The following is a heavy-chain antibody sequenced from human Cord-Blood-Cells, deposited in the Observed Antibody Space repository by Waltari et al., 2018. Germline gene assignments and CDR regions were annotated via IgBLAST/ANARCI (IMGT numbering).Heavy chain of an antibody. CDR1: GFTFSSSA. J-gene: IGHJ4*02. V-gene: IGHV3-30*04. CDR3: ARHRDINHRFDY. Sequence: VQLVESGEGVVQPGRSLRLSWAASGFTFSSSAMHWGRQAPGKGREWVAVISYEGRNKNYAASVKGRFTISRDNSKNTLYRQMNSLRAEDTAVYYCARHRDINHRFDYWGQGTLVTVSS. D-gene: IGHD2-15*01. CDR2: ISYEGRNK.